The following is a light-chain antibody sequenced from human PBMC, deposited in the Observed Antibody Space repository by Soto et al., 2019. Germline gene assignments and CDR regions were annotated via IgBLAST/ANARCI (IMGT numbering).Light chain of an antibody. CDR2: DTS. Sequence: EVVMTQSPATLSVSPGERATLSCRASRGIGSTLAWYQHKPGQTPRLLIYDTSTRATGVPARFIGSASGTEFTLTITSLQSEDFALYYCQHYVTWPLAFGGGTRVENK. CDR1: RGIGST. CDR3: QHYVTWPLA. V-gene: IGKV3-15*01. J-gene: IGKJ4*01.